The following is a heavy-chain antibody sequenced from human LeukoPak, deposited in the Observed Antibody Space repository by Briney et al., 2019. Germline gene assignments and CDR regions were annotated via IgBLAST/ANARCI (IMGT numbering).Heavy chain of an antibody. CDR2: INHSGST. V-gene: IGHV4-34*01. CDR3: ARGGVHYDSSGTFDY. D-gene: IGHD3-22*01. Sequence: SETLSLTCAVYGGSFSGYYWSWIRQPPGKGLEWIGEINHSGSTNYNPSLKSRVTISVDKSKNQFSLKLSSVTAADTAVYYCARGGVHYDSSGTFDYWGQGTLVTVSS. CDR1: GGSFSGYY. J-gene: IGHJ4*02.